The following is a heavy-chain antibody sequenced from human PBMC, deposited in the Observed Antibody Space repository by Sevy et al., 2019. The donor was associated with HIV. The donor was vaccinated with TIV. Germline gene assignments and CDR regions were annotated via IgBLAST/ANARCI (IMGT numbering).Heavy chain of an antibody. CDR2: IRSRGDNQ. CDR1: GFTFSNYD. CDR3: SRESIDYNIPFEY. J-gene: IGHJ4*02. D-gene: IGHD1-20*01. V-gene: IGHV3-30*02. Sequence: GGSLRLSCAASGFTFSNYDMHWVRQTPGKGLEWVALIRSRGDNQYYADSVKGRFTVPRDNSKNTLYLLMNSLRGEDTAVYYCSRESIDYNIPFEYWGQGTLVTVSS.